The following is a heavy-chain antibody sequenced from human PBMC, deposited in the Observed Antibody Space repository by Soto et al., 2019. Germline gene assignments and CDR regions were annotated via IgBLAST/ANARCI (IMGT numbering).Heavy chain of an antibody. J-gene: IGHJ4*02. CDR1: GFTFSSYA. D-gene: IGHD3-16*02. Sequence: EVQLLESGGGLVQPGGSLRLSCAPSGFTFSSYAMSWVRQAPGKGLEWVSAISGSGGSTYYADSVKGRFTISRDNSKNTLSLQLNSLRAEDTAISYCAKDGGIYLSGVYFDYWGQVTLVTVSS. CDR2: ISGSGGST. V-gene: IGHV3-23*01. CDR3: AKDGGIYLSGVYFDY.